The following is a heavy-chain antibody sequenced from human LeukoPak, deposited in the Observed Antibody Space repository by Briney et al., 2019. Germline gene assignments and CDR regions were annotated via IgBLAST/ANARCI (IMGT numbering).Heavy chain of an antibody. J-gene: IGHJ4*02. Sequence: GGSLRLSCAASGFTFSTYTMNWVRQAPGKGLEWVSAISGSGGSTYYADSVKGRFTISRDNSKNTLYLQMNSLRAEDTAVYYCARISSSLDYWGQGTLVTVSS. CDR3: ARISSSLDY. CDR2: ISGSGGST. D-gene: IGHD6-13*01. V-gene: IGHV3-23*01. CDR1: GFTFSTYT.